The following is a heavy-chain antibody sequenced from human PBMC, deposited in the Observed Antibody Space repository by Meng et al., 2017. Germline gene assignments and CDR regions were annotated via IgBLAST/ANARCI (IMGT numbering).Heavy chain of an antibody. CDR1: SFTRRRNY. Sequence: VEVVDAGGASVQPGALRGVSCGASSFTRRRNYKSRVPPDSGKDRGWDSDSGRSRETYYADSVQGPFSISRDKSKNTLYLEMKSLGAEETAVYYCAKHLSGSYTFDSWGQGTLVTVSS. CDR3: AKHLSGSYTFDS. CDR2: SGRSRET. V-gene: IGHV3-23*04. J-gene: IGHJ4*02. D-gene: IGHD1-26*01.